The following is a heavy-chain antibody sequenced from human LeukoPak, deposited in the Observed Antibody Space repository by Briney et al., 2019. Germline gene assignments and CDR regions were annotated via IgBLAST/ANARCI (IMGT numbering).Heavy chain of an antibody. Sequence: PSETLSLTCTVSGGSISSGSYNWGWIRQPPGKGLEWIGSIFYSGSTYYNPSLKSRVTISVDTSKNQFSLKLNSVTAADTAVYYCARFSNGWYYFDYWGQGTLVTVSS. CDR3: ARFSNGWYYFDY. J-gene: IGHJ4*02. V-gene: IGHV4-39*07. D-gene: IGHD6-19*01. CDR1: GGSISSGSYN. CDR2: IFYSGST.